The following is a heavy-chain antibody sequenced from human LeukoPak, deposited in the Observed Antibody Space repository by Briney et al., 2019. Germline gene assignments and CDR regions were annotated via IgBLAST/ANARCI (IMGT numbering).Heavy chain of an antibody. Sequence: GGSLRLSCEASGFVFGHTWMSWVRQAPGKGLEWVANINLDGSEINYLDSLTGRLTISRDNAKDSLYLQMNGLRAEDTAVYFCVRDRGYSTFDYWGQGTLVTVSS. D-gene: IGHD3-22*01. V-gene: IGHV3-7*03. CDR1: GFVFGHTW. CDR3: VRDRGYSTFDY. J-gene: IGHJ4*02. CDR2: INLDGSEI.